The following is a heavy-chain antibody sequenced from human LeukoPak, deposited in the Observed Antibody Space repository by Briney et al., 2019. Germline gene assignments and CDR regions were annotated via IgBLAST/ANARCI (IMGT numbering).Heavy chain of an antibody. CDR1: GSSISRYY. CDR2: IYYSGTT. J-gene: IGHJ5*02. D-gene: IGHD4-17*01. CDR3: AKELHDYGDYYPREFDP. V-gene: IGHV4-59*01. Sequence: SETLSLTCTVSGSSISRYYWSWIRQPPGKRLEWIGSIYYSGTTNYNPSLKSRVTISTDTSKNQLSVKLSSLTAADTAVYYCAKELHDYGDYYPREFDPWGQGTLVTVSS.